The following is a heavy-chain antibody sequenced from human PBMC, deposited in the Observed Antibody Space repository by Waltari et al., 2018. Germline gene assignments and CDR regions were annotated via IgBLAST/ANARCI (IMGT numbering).Heavy chain of an antibody. J-gene: IGHJ4*02. CDR2: IYSGGTT. CDR1: GDSIRGFY. V-gene: IGHV4-59*01. Sequence: QVQLQESGPGLVKPSETLSLTCTVSGDSIRGFYRSWIRQSPGKGLEWIGFIYSGGTTYYNPSLKSRATISVDTSKNQFALEISSVTAADTAVYYCARGGYGRFYFDYWGQGTLVTVSS. D-gene: IGHD5-18*01. CDR3: ARGGYGRFYFDY.